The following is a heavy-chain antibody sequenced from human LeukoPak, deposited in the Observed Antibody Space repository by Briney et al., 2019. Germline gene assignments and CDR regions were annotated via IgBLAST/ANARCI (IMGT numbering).Heavy chain of an antibody. CDR3: ARDHPAWGFTNYFDY. D-gene: IGHD3-10*01. CDR2: INPNSGGT. Sequence: GASVKVSCKASGYTFTGYYMHWVRQAPGQGLEWMGWINPNSGGTNYAQKFQGRVTMTRDTSISTAYMELSRLRSDDTAVYYCARDHPAWGFTNYFDYWGQGTLVTVSS. CDR1: GYTFTGYY. V-gene: IGHV1-2*02. J-gene: IGHJ4*02.